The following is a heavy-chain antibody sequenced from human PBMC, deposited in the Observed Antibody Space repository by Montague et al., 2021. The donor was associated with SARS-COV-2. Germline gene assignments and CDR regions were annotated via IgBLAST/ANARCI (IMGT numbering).Heavy chain of an antibody. D-gene: IGHD4-11*01. CDR3: ARWDPQTLTVISLRGKSANDY. CDR2: INDRGVTNY. J-gene: IGHJ4*02. CDR1: GESFGGFF. Sequence: SETLSLTCAVYGESFGGFFWSWIRQPPGKGLEWIAEINDRGVTNYNYNPSLGSRVTISADTSKNQFSLTLRSVTAADTAVYYCARWDPQTLTVISLRGKSANDYWGQGTLVTVSS. V-gene: IGHV4-34*01.